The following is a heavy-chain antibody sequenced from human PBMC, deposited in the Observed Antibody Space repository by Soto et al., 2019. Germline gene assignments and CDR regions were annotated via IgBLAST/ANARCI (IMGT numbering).Heavy chain of an antibody. V-gene: IGHV4-34*01. J-gene: IGHJ4*02. CDR2: INHSGST. CDR1: GGSFSGYY. D-gene: IGHD2-15*01. CDR3: ARYCSGGSCYGFDY. Sequence: PSETLSLTCAVYGGSFSGYYWSWIRQPPGKGLEWIGEINHSGSTNYNPSLKSRVTISVDTSKNQFSLKLSSVTAADTAVYYCARYCSGGSCYGFDYWGQGTLVTVS.